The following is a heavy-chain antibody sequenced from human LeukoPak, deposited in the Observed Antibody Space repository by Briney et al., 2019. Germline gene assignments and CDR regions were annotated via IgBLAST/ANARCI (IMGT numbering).Heavy chain of an antibody. J-gene: IGHJ5*02. CDR3: AKDMNYYDSSGCFDP. CDR2: ISWNSGSI. D-gene: IGHD3-22*01. V-gene: IGHV3-9*01. CDR1: GFSITDHH. Sequence: GGSLRLSCAGAGFSITDHHMHWVRQAPGKGLEWVSGISWNSGSIGYADSVKGRFTISRDNAKNSLYLQMNSLRAEDTALYYCAKDMNYYDSSGCFDPWGQGTLVTVSS.